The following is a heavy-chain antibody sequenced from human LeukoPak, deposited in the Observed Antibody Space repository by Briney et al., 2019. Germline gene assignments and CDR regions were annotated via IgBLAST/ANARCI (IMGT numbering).Heavy chain of an antibody. CDR1: GGSISSGGYY. CDR3: ARWGSSGYFFDY. CDR2: IYYSGST. V-gene: IGHV4-31*03. D-gene: IGHD3-22*01. J-gene: IGHJ4*02. Sequence: SQTLSLTCTVSGGSISSGGYYWSWILQHPGKGLERIGYIYYSGSTYYNPSLKSRVTISVDTSKNQFSLKLSSVTAADTAVYYCARWGSSGYFFDYWGQGTLVTVSS.